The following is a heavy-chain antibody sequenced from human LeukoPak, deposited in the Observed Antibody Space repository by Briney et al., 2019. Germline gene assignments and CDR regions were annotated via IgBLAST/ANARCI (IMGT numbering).Heavy chain of an antibody. D-gene: IGHD2-15*01. V-gene: IGHV1-8*02. Sequence: ASVKVSCTASGGTFSSYAINWVRRAPGQGLEWMGWMNPNSGNTGYAQKFQGRVTMTRNTAMSTAYMELSSLRFEDTAVYYCATGAAVVASTDSWGQGTLVTVSS. CDR2: MNPNSGNT. CDR3: ATGAAVVASTDS. J-gene: IGHJ5*01. CDR1: GGTFSSYA.